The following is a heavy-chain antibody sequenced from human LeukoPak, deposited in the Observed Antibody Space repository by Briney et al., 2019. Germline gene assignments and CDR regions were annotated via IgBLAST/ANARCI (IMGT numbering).Heavy chain of an antibody. V-gene: IGHV5-51*01. Sequence: GESLKISCKGSGYSFSSYWIGWVRQMPGKGLEWMGIIYPGDSDTRYSPSFQGQVTISADKSISTAYLQWSSLKASDTAMYYCARQEQYPRYGMDVWGQGTTVTVSS. D-gene: IGHD4-11*01. CDR3: ARQEQYPRYGMDV. J-gene: IGHJ6*02. CDR2: IYPGDSDT. CDR1: GYSFSSYW.